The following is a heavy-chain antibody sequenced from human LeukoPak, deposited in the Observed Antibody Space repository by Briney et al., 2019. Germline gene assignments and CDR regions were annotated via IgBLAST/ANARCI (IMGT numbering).Heavy chain of an antibody. CDR1: GYTFTSYD. CDR3: ARGPPNWGYDY. Sequence: ASVKVSCKASGYTFTSYDFNWVRQATGQRPEWMGWMSPNSGDTGYAQKFQDRVTMTRNTSISTAYMELSSLRSGDTAAYYCARGPPNWGYDYWGPGTLVTVSS. D-gene: IGHD7-27*01. CDR2: MSPNSGDT. V-gene: IGHV1-8*01. J-gene: IGHJ4*02.